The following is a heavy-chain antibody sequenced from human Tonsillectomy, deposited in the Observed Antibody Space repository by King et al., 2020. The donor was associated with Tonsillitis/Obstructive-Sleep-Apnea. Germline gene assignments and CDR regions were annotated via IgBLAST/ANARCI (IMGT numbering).Heavy chain of an antibody. CDR2: ISSNSRTI. D-gene: IGHD6-13*01. Sequence: QLVQSGGGLVQPGGSLRLSCSASGFNFRSYSMNWVRQAPGRGLECISYISSNSRTIYHADFVKGRFTVSRDNAKKSLYLQMNSLRNEDTAVYYFARDRDSSNWYEGYFQYWGPGTLVTVSS. V-gene: IGHV3-48*02. CDR3: ARDRDSSNWYEGYFQY. J-gene: IGHJ1*01. CDR1: GFNFRSYS.